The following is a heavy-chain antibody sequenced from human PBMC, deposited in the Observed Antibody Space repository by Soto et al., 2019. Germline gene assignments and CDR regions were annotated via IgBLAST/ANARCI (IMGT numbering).Heavy chain of an antibody. CDR3: ARARRTYYYDSSGYYRWFDP. CDR2: ISYYGSNK. Sequence: GGSLRLSCAASGFTFSSYSMNWVRQAPGKGLEWVAVISYYGSNKYYADSVKGRFTISRDNSKNTLYLQMNSLRAEDTAVYYCARARRTYYYDSSGYYRWFDPWGQGTLVTVSS. D-gene: IGHD3-22*01. V-gene: IGHV3-30*03. CDR1: GFTFSSYS. J-gene: IGHJ5*02.